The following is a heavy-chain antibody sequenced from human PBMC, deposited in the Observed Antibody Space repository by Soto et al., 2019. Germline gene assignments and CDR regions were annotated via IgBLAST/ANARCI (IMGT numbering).Heavy chain of an antibody. CDR3: AKDRGPYSSGWYGFWFDP. V-gene: IGHV3-9*01. J-gene: IGHJ5*02. CDR2: ISWNSGSI. Sequence: GGSLRLSCAASGFTFDDYAMHWVRQAPGKGLEWVSGISWNSGSIGYADSVKGRFTISRDNAKNSLYLQMNSLRAEDTALYYCAKDRGPYSSGWYGFWFDPWGQGTLVTVSS. CDR1: GFTFDDYA. D-gene: IGHD6-19*01.